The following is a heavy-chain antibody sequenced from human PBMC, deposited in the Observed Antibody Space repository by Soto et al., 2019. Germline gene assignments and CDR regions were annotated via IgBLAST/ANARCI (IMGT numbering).Heavy chain of an antibody. J-gene: IGHJ5*02. CDR3: ARNISLSGQDWFDP. Sequence: SENLSLTCSVSHYAITNGDYWAWIRQPPGKGLEWIGSIYSSGSTYYNPSFKGRLTISVDPSKNQFSLMLTSVTAADTAVYFCARNISLSGQDWFDPWGQGTLFTVSS. V-gene: IGHV4-38-2*02. CDR2: IYSSGST. CDR1: HYAITNGDY. D-gene: IGHD6-25*01.